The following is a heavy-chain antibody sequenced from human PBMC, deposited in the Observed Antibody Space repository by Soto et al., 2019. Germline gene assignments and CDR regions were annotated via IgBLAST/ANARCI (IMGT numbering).Heavy chain of an antibody. J-gene: IGHJ5*02. V-gene: IGHV4-59*01. CDR1: GGSISSYY. Sequence: ETLSLTCTVSGGSISSYYWSWIRQPPGKGLEWIGYIYYSGSTNYNPPLKSRVTISVDTSKNQFSLKLSSVTAADTAVYYCARGKGSSSSPWFDPWGQGTLVTVSS. D-gene: IGHD6-6*01. CDR2: IYYSGST. CDR3: ARGKGSSSSPWFDP.